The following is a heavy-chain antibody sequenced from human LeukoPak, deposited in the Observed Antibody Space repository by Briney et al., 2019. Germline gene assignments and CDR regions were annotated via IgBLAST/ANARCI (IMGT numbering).Heavy chain of an antibody. J-gene: IGHJ6*02. D-gene: IGHD2-2*01. V-gene: IGHV3-11*01. CDR2: ISSNGSTI. CDR1: GFTFSDYY. CDR3: ARDGVVVVPAAPTFYYYYYGMDV. Sequence: GGSLRLSCAASGFTFSDYYMSWIRQAPGKGLEWVSYISSNGSTIYYADSVKGRFTISRDNAKNSLYLQMNSLRAEDTAVYYCARDGVVVVPAAPTFYYYYYGMDVWGQGTTVTVSS.